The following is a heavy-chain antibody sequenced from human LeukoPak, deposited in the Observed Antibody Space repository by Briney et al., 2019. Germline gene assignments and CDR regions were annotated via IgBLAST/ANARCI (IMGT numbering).Heavy chain of an antibody. Sequence: ASVKVSCKTSGYTFSRHYIHWVRQAPGQGLEWLGIINTSGATTRYGQNFKGRVTATRDTSTSTVYMEMSSLNSEDTAVFYCARGLESSGWYGMDVWGQGTTIIVSS. CDR1: GYTFSRHY. V-gene: IGHV1-46*01. D-gene: IGHD6-19*01. CDR2: INTSGATT. J-gene: IGHJ6*02. CDR3: ARGLESSGWYGMDV.